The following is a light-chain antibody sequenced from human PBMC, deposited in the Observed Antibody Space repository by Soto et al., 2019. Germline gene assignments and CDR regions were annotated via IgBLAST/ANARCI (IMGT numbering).Light chain of an antibody. V-gene: IGLV2-23*02. Sequence: QSALTQPASVSGSPGQSITISCTGTSSDVGRYNLVSWYQQHPGKAPKPMIYEVSKRPSGVSNRFYGSKSSNTASLTISGIQAEDQSDSYCCSYAFSSHPSVFGTGTKLTVL. CDR3: CSYAFSSHPSV. CDR2: EVS. J-gene: IGLJ1*01. CDR1: SSDVGRYNL.